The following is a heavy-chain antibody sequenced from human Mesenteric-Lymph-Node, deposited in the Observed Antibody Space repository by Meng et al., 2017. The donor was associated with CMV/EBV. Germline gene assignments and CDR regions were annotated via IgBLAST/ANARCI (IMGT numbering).Heavy chain of an antibody. CDR3: ARGWASYSSSSIDY. V-gene: IGHV3-30*04. J-gene: IGHJ4*02. D-gene: IGHD4-11*01. CDR1: GFTFSYYA. Sequence: SGFTFSYYAMNWVRPSPGKGLEWVAVISYDGNEKFYAGSVKGRFTISRDSSKNTLYLQMDTLKSEDTAVYFCARGWASYSSSSIDYWGQGALVTVSS. CDR2: ISYDGNEK.